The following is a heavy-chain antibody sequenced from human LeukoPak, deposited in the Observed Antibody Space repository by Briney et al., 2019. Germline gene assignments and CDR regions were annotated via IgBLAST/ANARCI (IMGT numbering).Heavy chain of an antibody. D-gene: IGHD6-13*01. CDR3: ATDDPYSRRFGFNDY. J-gene: IGHJ4*02. Sequence: ASVKVSCKASGYTFTSYHMHWVRQAPGQGLEWMGIINPSGGTTNYAQKFRGRVTMTEDTSTDTAYMELSSLRSEDTAVYYCATDDPYSRRFGFNDYWGQGTLVTVSS. V-gene: IGHV1-46*01. CDR1: GYTFTSYH. CDR2: INPSGGTT.